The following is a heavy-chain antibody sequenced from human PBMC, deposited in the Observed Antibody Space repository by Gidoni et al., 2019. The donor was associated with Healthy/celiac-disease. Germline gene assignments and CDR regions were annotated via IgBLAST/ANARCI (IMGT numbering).Heavy chain of an antibody. CDR3: ASSWGVEMATIPGY. Sequence: QVQLVESGGGVVQPGRSLRLSCAASGFTFSSYGMHWVRQAPGKGLEWVAVIWYDGSNKYYADSVKGRFTISRDNSKNTLYLQMNSLRAEDTAVYYCASSWGVEMATIPGYWGQGTLVTVSS. V-gene: IGHV3-33*01. D-gene: IGHD3-10*01. CDR2: IWYDGSNK. J-gene: IGHJ4*02. CDR1: GFTFSSYG.